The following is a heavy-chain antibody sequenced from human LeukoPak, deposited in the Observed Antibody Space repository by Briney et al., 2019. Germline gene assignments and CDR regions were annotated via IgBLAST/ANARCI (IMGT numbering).Heavy chain of an antibody. CDR2: IYYSGST. CDR1: GGSISNYY. Sequence: SETLSLTCTVSGGSISNYYWSWIRQPPGKGLEWIGYIYYSGSTNYNPSLKSRVTISVDTSKNQFSLKLSSVTAADTAVYYCATGGYYFDYWGQGTLVTASS. V-gene: IGHV4-59*01. J-gene: IGHJ4*02. D-gene: IGHD1-14*01. CDR3: ATGGYYFDY.